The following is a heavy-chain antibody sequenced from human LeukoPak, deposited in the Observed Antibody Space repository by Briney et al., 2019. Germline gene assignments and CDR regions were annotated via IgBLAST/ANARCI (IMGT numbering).Heavy chain of an antibody. Sequence: GGSLRLSCAASGFTFSTYAMSWVRQAPGKGLEWVSAISGGGGSTYYADSVKGRFTISRDNSKNTLYLQMNSLRAEDTAVYYCAKANYYYDSSGYIHYMDVWGKGTTVTVSS. CDR2: ISGGGGST. V-gene: IGHV3-23*01. CDR1: GFTFSTYA. CDR3: AKANYYYDSSGYIHYMDV. J-gene: IGHJ6*03. D-gene: IGHD3-22*01.